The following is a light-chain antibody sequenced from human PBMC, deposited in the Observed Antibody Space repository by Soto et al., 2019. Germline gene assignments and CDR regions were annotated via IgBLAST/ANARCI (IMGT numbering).Light chain of an antibody. CDR1: NSNVGDNT. CDR3: AAWDDSLNGPV. V-gene: IGLV1-44*01. Sequence: QSVLTQPPSASGTPGQKVTISCSGSNSNVGDNTVNWYQQLPGAAPKLLIYSHNQRPSGVPDRFSGSKSGTSASLAISGLQSEDEADYYCAAWDDSLNGPVFGGGTKLTVL. CDR2: SHN. J-gene: IGLJ2*01.